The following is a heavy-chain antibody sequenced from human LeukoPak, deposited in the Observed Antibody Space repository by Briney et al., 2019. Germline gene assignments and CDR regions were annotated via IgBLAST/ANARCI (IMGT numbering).Heavy chain of an antibody. Sequence: SGGSLRLSCAASGFTFSSYSMNWVRQAPGKGLEWVSSISSSSSYIYYADSVKGRFTISRDNAKNSLYLQMNSLRAEDTAVYYCAKAVSGCTNGVCYKVYYFDYWGQGTLVTVSS. D-gene: IGHD2-8*01. CDR2: ISSSSSYI. CDR3: AKAVSGCTNGVCYKVYYFDY. J-gene: IGHJ4*02. CDR1: GFTFSSYS. V-gene: IGHV3-21*01.